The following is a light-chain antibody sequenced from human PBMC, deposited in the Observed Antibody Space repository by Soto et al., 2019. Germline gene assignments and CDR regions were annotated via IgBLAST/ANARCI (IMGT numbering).Light chain of an antibody. J-gene: IGKJ5*01. CDR3: QQYYGLPPLT. V-gene: IGKV1-33*01. CDR1: QNITNN. CDR2: HAS. Sequence: DVHMTQSPSSLSASVGDRVTITCQASQNITNNLSWYQQKPGKAPNLLIYHASKLAKGVTSRFSGSGSGTDFSFIITSLQREDLATYYCQQYYGLPPLTFGQGTRLEI.